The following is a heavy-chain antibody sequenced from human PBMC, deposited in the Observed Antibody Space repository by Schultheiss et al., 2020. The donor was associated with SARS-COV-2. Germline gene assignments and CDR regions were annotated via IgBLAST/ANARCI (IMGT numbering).Heavy chain of an antibody. CDR1: GFSFSDHY. Sequence: GESLKISCGASGFSFSDHYMTWIRQTPGKGLEWVSGIGGGRGDRYYADSVRGRFAISRDNAKNTLYLQMNSLRAEDTAVYYCAKDPYYDILTGYSYWGQGTLVTVSS. V-gene: IGHV3-23*01. D-gene: IGHD3-9*01. J-gene: IGHJ4*02. CDR2: IGGGRGDR. CDR3: AKDPYYDILTGYSY.